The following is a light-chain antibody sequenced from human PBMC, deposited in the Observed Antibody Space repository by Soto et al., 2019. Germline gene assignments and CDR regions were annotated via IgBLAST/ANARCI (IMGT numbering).Light chain of an antibody. CDR2: DVT. CDR1: SSDVGGFNY. V-gene: IGLV2-14*01. Sequence: SVLTQPASVSGSPGQSITISCTGTSSDVGGFNYVSWYQQYPGKAPKLLIYDVTNRPSGVSNRFSGSKSGNTASLTISGLQAEDEADYYCSSFTSINTVVFGGGTKVTVL. J-gene: IGLJ3*02. CDR3: SSFTSINTVV.